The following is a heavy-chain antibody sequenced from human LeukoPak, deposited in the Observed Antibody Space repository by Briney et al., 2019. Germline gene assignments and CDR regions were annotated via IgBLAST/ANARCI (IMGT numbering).Heavy chain of an antibody. J-gene: IGHJ4*02. D-gene: IGHD1-26*01. CDR3: TTDPVMVGATVDY. Sequence: GGALRLSCAASGFTFSNAWMSWVRQAPGKGLEWVGRIKSKTDGGTTDYAAPVKGRFTISRDDSKNTLYLQMNSLKTEDTAVYYCTTDPVMVGATVDYWGQGTLVTVSS. CDR1: GFTFSNAW. CDR2: IKSKTDGGTT. V-gene: IGHV3-15*01.